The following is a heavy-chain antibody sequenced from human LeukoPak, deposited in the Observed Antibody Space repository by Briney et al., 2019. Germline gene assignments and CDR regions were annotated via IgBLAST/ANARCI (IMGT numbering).Heavy chain of an antibody. V-gene: IGHV4-39*07. CDR3: ARGHYYDSSGYYSPFDY. CDR1: GPSISSTIYY. J-gene: IGHJ4*02. D-gene: IGHD3-22*01. CDR2: MHSSGST. Sequence: SETLSLTCTVSGPSISSTIYYWGWIRQPPGKGLEWIGSMHSSGSTYYNPSLRSRVTISIDTSKNQFSLKLSSVTAADTAVYHCARGHYYDSSGYYSPFDYWGQGTLVTVSS.